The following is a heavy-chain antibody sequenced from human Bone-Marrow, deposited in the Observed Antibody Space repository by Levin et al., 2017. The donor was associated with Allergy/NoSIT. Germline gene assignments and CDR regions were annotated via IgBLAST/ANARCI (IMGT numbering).Heavy chain of an antibody. Sequence: ASVKVSCKASGYTFTGYYMHWVRQAPGQGLEWMGWINPNSGGTNYAQKFQGRVTMTRDTSISTAYMELSRLRSDDTAVYYCARDGKLGYCSSTSCYPPPLQLVRCDYYYGMDVWGQGTTVTVSS. CDR1: GYTFTGYY. D-gene: IGHD2-2*01. J-gene: IGHJ6*02. V-gene: IGHV1-2*02. CDR3: ARDGKLGYCSSTSCYPPPLQLVRCDYYYGMDV. CDR2: INPNSGGT.